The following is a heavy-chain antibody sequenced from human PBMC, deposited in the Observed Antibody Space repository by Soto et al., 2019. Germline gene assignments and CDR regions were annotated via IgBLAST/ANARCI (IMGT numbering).Heavy chain of an antibody. Sequence: GGSLRLSCAVSGLTFSSKWMHWVRQAPGKGLVWVSLISGDGGNTNYADSVKGRFTISRDNANNMLYLQMNNLRAEDTALYYCARNSEHSDYWGQRIMVTVSS. CDR2: ISGDGGNT. CDR1: GLTFSSKW. D-gene: IGHD2-21*01. J-gene: IGHJ4*02. CDR3: ARNSEHSDY. V-gene: IGHV3-74*01.